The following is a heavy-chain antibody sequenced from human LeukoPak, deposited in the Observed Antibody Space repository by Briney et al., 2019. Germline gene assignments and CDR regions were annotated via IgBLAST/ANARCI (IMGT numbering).Heavy chain of an antibody. CDR3: ARVGGSTWYLSFDY. J-gene: IGHJ4*02. CDR1: GYTLTRYY. D-gene: IGHD6-13*01. Sequence: ASVKVSCKASGYTLTRYYMHWVRQAPGQGLEWIGMIDLSGGTTTYAQKFQGRVTMTRDTSTSTVYMELGSLKSEDTAFYYCARVGGSTWYLSFDYWGQGTLVTVSS. V-gene: IGHV1-46*01. CDR2: IDLSGGTT.